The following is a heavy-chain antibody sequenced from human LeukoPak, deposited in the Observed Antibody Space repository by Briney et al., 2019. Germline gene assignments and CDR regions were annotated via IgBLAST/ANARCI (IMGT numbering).Heavy chain of an antibody. Sequence: ASVKVSCKVSGYTLTELSMHWVRQAPGKGLEWMGGFDPEDGETIYAQKFQGRVTMTEDTSTDTAYMELSSLRSEDTAVYYRATLNGKWELLGSDYWGQGTLVTVSS. D-gene: IGHD1-26*01. CDR1: GYTLTELS. J-gene: IGHJ4*02. CDR3: ATLNGKWELLGSDY. V-gene: IGHV1-24*01. CDR2: FDPEDGET.